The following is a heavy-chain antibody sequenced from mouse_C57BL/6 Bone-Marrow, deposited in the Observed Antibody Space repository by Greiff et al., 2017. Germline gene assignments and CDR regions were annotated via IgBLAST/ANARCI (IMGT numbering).Heavy chain of an antibody. J-gene: IGHJ1*03. CDR3: ARAYDYDGYFDV. CDR2: SRNKANDYTT. D-gene: IGHD2-4*01. Sequence: EVKLVESGGGLVQSGRSLRLSCATSGFTFSDFYMEWVRQAPGKGLEWIAASRNKANDYTTEYSASVKGRFIVSRDTSQSILYLQMNALRAEDTAIDYCARAYDYDGYFDVWGTGTTVTVSS. CDR1: GFTFSDFY. V-gene: IGHV7-1*01.